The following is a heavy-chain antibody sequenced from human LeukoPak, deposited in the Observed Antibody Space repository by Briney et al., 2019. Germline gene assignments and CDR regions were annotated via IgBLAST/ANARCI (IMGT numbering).Heavy chain of an antibody. CDR3: ARAGYSSLYYFDY. Sequence: PSETLSLTCTVSGGSISSYYWSWIRQPPGKGLEWIGYIYYSGSTNYNPSLKSRVTISVDTSKNQFSLKLSSVTAADTAVYYCARAGYSSLYYFDYWGQGTLVTVSS. J-gene: IGHJ4*02. CDR1: GGSISSYY. CDR2: IYYSGST. V-gene: IGHV4-59*01. D-gene: IGHD6-13*01.